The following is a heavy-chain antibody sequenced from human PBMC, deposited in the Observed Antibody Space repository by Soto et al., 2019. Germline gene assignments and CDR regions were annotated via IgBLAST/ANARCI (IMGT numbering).Heavy chain of an antibody. Sequence: PGGSLRLSCAASGFTFSSYWMHWVRQVPGKGLEWVSRINSDGSRTYYADSVKGRFSISRDNAKNTLFLQMNGLRAEDTAVYYCARGPDGYNFYYWGRGTLVTVSS. J-gene: IGHJ4*02. D-gene: IGHD5-12*01. CDR3: ARGPDGYNFYY. CDR2: INSDGSRT. V-gene: IGHV3-74*01. CDR1: GFTFSSYW.